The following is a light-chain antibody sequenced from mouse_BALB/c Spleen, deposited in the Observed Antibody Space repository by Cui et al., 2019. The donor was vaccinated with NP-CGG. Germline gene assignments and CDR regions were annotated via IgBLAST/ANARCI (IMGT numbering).Light chain of an antibody. CDR2: GTN. Sequence: QAVVTQEYALTTSPGETVTLTCRSSTGAVTTNNYANWVQEKPDHLFTGLIGGTNNRAPGVPSRFSGSLIVDKAALTITGAQTEDEAIYFCALWYSNHWVFGGGTKLTVL. V-gene: IGLV1*01. CDR3: ALWYSNHWV. CDR1: TGAVTTNNY. J-gene: IGLJ1*01.